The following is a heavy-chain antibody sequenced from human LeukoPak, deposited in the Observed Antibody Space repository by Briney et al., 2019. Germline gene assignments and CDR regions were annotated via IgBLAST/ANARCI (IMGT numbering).Heavy chain of an antibody. CDR1: GGSISSGGYY. J-gene: IGHJ4*02. CDR3: ARESCSGGSCYFGY. Sequence: SETLSLTCTVSGGSISSGGYYWSWIRQHPGKGLEWIGYIYYSGSTYYNPSLKSRVTISVDTSKNQFSLKLSSVTAADTAVCYCARESCSGGSCYFGYWGQGTLVTVSS. V-gene: IGHV4-31*03. D-gene: IGHD2-15*01. CDR2: IYYSGST.